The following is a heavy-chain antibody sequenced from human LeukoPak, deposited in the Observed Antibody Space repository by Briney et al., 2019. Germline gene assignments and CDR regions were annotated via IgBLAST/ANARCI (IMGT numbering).Heavy chain of an antibody. J-gene: IGHJ3*02. CDR2: ISGSGGST. D-gene: IGHD2-2*02. CDR1: GFTFSSYA. Sequence: GASVKVSCKASGFTFSSYAMSWVRQAPGKGLEWVSAISGSGGSTYYADSVKGRFTISRDNSKNTLYLQMNSLRAEDTAVYYCAKDHGYCSSTSCYTFGLIGAFDIWGQGTMVTVSS. CDR3: AKDHGYCSSTSCYTFGLIGAFDI. V-gene: IGHV3-23*01.